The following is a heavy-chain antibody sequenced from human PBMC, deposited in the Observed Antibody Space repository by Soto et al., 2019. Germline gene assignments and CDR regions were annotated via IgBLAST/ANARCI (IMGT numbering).Heavy chain of an antibody. CDR3: ARDREPLYYDFWSGYYDY. CDR1: GFTFSSYA. D-gene: IGHD3-3*01. J-gene: IGHJ4*02. Sequence: GGSLRLSCAASGFTFSSYAMHWVRQAPGKGLEWVAVISYDGSNKYYADSVKGRFTISRDNSKNTLYLQMNSLRAEDTAVYYCARDREPLYYDFWSGYYDYWGQGTLVTVSS. CDR2: ISYDGSNK. V-gene: IGHV3-30*04.